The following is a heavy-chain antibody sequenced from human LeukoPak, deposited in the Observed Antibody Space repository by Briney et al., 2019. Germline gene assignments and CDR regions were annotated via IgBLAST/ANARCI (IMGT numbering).Heavy chain of an antibody. CDR3: ARVGNSGGYYNPLDY. Sequence: GGSLRLSCAASGFTFSDHYMDWVRQAPGKGLEWVGRTRDKANGYTTEYAASVKDRFTMSRDDSKNSVYLQMNSLKIEDTAVYYCARVGNSGGYYNPLDYWGQGTLVTVSS. D-gene: IGHD3-22*01. J-gene: IGHJ4*02. CDR2: TRDKANGYTT. V-gene: IGHV3-72*01. CDR1: GFTFSDHY.